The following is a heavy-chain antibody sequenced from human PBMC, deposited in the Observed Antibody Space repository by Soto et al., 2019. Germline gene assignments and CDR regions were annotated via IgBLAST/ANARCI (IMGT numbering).Heavy chain of an antibody. J-gene: IGHJ4*02. V-gene: IGHV3-64D*06. D-gene: IGHD6-13*01. Sequence: GGSLRLSCSASGFTFSIYAMHWVRQAPGKGLEYVSSISTNGGSTDYADSVKGGFTISRDNSKNTVYLQMSSLRVEDTAVYYCVRGKVAAGFDYWGQGTVVTVSS. CDR2: ISTNGGST. CDR3: VRGKVAAGFDY. CDR1: GFTFSIYA.